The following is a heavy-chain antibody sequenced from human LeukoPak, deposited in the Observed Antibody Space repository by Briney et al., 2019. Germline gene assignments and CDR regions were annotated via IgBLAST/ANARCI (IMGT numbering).Heavy chain of an antibody. CDR1: GYTFTSYG. V-gene: IGHV1-8*02. J-gene: IGHJ6*02. CDR2: MNPNSGNT. Sequence: ASVKVSCKASGYTFTSYGISWVRQAPGQGLEWMGWMNPNSGNTGYAQKFQGRVTMTRNTSISTAYMELSSLRSEDTAVYYCARDWSSYGMDVWGQGTTVTVSS. D-gene: IGHD6-6*01. CDR3: ARDWSSYGMDV.